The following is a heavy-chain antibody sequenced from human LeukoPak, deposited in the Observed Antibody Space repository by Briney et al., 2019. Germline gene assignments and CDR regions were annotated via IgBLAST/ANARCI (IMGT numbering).Heavy chain of an antibody. V-gene: IGHV1-18*01. CDR3: ARDVSIAVAVENDY. D-gene: IGHD6-19*01. CDR1: SYTFTNYA. J-gene: IGHJ4*02. CDR2: ISAYNGNT. Sequence: ASVKVSCKASSYTFTNYAFTWVRQAPGQGLEWMGWISAYNGNTNYAQKLQGRVTMTTDTSTSTAYMELRSLRSDDTAVYYCARDVSIAVAVENDYWGQGTLVTVSS.